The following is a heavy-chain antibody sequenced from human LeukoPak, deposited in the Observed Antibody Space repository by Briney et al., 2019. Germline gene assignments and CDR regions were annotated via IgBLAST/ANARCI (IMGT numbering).Heavy chain of an antibody. V-gene: IGHV1-46*01. CDR3: ARIWTGGY. J-gene: IGHJ4*02. D-gene: IGHD3/OR15-3a*01. CDR2: INPSGGST. CDR1: GHTFTSYG. Sequence: ASVKVSCKASGHTFTSYGISWVRQAPGQGLEWMGIINPSGGSTSYAQKFQGRVTMTRDMSTSTVYMELSSLRSEDTAVYYCARIWTGGYWGQGTLVTVSS.